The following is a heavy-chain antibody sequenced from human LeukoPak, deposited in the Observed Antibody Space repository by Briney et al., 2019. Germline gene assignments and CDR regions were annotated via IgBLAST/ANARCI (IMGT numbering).Heavy chain of an antibody. Sequence: GGSLRLSCAASGFTFSSYEMNWVRQAPGKELEWVSYISPSGSTIYYAESVKGRFTISRDNAKNSLYLQMNSLRAEDTAVYYCARAVGHAGTLDYWGQGTLVTVSS. V-gene: IGHV3-48*03. CDR1: GFTFSSYE. J-gene: IGHJ4*02. CDR2: ISPSGSTI. CDR3: ARAVGHAGTLDY. D-gene: IGHD3-10*01.